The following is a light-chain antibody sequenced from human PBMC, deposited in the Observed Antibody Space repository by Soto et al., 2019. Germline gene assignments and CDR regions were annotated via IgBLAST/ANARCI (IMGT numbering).Light chain of an antibody. Sequence: QSALTXPPSVSGSPGQSVTXXXTXXXXXVGSYNRVSWYQQPPGTAPKLMIYEVTNRPSGVPDRFSGSKSGNTASLTISGLQAEDEADYYCTLYTSSSTLVFGGGTKLTVL. V-gene: IGLV2-18*01. CDR1: XXXVGSYNR. CDR3: TLYTSSSTLV. J-gene: IGLJ3*02. CDR2: EVT.